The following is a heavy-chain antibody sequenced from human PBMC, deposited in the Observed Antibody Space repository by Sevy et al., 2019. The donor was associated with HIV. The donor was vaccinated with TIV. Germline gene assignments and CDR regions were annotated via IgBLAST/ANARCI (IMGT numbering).Heavy chain of an antibody. D-gene: IGHD3-22*01. CDR2: FDPDDGET. CDR3: ATTKDYYDSSGSPFDD. CDR1: GSTLTRLA. Sequence: ASVKVSCKVSGSTLTRLAIHWVRQAPGKGPEWMGSFDPDDGETIYSQKFQGRVTMTEDTSTDTGYMELSSLRSEDTAVYYCATTKDYYDSSGSPFDDWGQGTLVTVSS. J-gene: IGHJ4*02. V-gene: IGHV1-24*01.